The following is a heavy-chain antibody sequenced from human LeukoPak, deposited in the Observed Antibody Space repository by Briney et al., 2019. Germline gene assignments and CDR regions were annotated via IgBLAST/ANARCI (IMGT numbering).Heavy chain of an antibody. D-gene: IGHD1-26*01. CDR1: GYTLTELS. J-gene: IGHJ4*02. CDR2: FDPEDGET. Sequence: ASVKVSCKVSGYTLTELSMHWVRQAPGKGLEWMGGFDPEDGETIYAQKFQGRVTMTRDTSTSTVYMELSSLRSEDTAVYYCARTKVGAFDYWGQGTLVAVSS. CDR3: ARTKVGAFDY. V-gene: IGHV1-24*01.